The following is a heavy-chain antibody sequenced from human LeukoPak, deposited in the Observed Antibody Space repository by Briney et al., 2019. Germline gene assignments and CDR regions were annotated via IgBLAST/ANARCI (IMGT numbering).Heavy chain of an antibody. D-gene: IGHD3-22*01. CDR3: ARGRSYYDSSGYYY. J-gene: IGHJ4*02. V-gene: IGHV4-34*01. CDR2: INHSGST. CDR1: GGSLSGFY. Sequence: PSETLSLTCAVYGGSLSGFYWSWIRQPPGKGLEGFGEINHSGSTNYNPSLKSRVTISVDTSKNQFSLKLSSVTAADTAVYYCARGRSYYDSSGYYYWGQGTLVTVSS.